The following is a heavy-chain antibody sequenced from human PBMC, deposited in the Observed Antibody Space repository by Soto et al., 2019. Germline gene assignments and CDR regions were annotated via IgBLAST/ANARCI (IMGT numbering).Heavy chain of an antibody. J-gene: IGHJ3*02. CDR3: ARGGYCSGGSCYLIPDAFDI. D-gene: IGHD2-15*01. CDR2: ISSNGGST. CDR1: GFTFSSYA. Sequence: GGSLRLSCAASGFTFSSYAMHWVRQAPGKGLEYVSAISSNGGSTYYANSVKGRFTISRDNSKNSLYLQMGSLRAEDMAVYYCARGGYCSGGSCYLIPDAFDIWGQGTLVTVSS. V-gene: IGHV3-64*01.